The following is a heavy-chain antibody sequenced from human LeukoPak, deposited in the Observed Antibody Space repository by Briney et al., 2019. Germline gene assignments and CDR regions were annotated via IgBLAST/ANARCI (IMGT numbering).Heavy chain of an antibody. V-gene: IGHV1-46*01. CDR3: AREARDSSGYYFIDY. J-gene: IGHJ4*02. Sequence: GASVKVSCKASGYTFTSCYMHWVRQAPGQGLEWMGIIYPSGGSTSYAQKFQGRVTMTGDMSTSTVYMQLSSLRSEDTAVYYCAREARDSSGYYFIDYWGQGTLVTVSS. CDR1: GYTFTSCY. D-gene: IGHD3-22*01. CDR2: IYPSGGST.